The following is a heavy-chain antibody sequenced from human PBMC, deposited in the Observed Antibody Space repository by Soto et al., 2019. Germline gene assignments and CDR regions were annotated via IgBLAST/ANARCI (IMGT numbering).Heavy chain of an antibody. D-gene: IGHD3-22*01. V-gene: IGHV3-9*01. Sequence: PGGSLRLSCAASGFTFDDYAMHWVRQAPGKGLDLVSGISWNSGSIGYADSVKGRFTISRDNAKNSLYLQMNSLRAEDTALYYCAKDARVGMSSGPDDWGQGTLVIVSS. CDR1: GFTFDDYA. CDR3: AKDARVGMSSGPDD. CDR2: ISWNSGSI. J-gene: IGHJ4*02.